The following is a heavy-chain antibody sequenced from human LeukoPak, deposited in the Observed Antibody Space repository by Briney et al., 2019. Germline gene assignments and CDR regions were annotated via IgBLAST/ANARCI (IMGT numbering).Heavy chain of an antibody. J-gene: IGHJ4*02. CDR1: GYTFTGYY. D-gene: IGHD3-3*01. Sequence: ASVKVSCKXSGYTFTGYYMHWVRQAPGQGLEWMGWINPNSGGTNYSQKFQGRVTMTRDTSISTAYMELSRLRSDDTAVYYCAKTQYDFWSGYLLNYWGQGTLVTVSS. CDR2: INPNSGGT. V-gene: IGHV1-2*02. CDR3: AKTQYDFWSGYLLNY.